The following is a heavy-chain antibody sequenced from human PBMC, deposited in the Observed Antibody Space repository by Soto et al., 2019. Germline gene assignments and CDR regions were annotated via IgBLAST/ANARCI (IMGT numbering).Heavy chain of an antibody. CDR2: ISGSDGKT. Sequence: DVQLWESGGGLVQPGGSLRLSCAASGFSFGSYALSWVRQAPGKGLEWVSTISGSDGKTFYADSVKGRFSISRDTSQSTLNLPMNSLRPDDAAMYYCARLSYLDYLGQGTRVTVSS. CDR3: ARLSYLDY. J-gene: IGHJ4*02. V-gene: IGHV3-23*01. CDR1: GFSFGSYA.